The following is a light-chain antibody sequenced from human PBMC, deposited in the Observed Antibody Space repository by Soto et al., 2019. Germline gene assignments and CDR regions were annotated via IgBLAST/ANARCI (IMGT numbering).Light chain of an antibody. CDR2: EVT. V-gene: IGLV2-23*02. Sequence: QSALTQPASVSGSPGQSITISCTGTSGDVAIYDLVSWYQQYPGKAPQLIIYEVTKRPSGGSNRFSGSKSGNTASLTISGLQAEDEGDYYCSSYAGTVTLVFGGGTKLTVL. CDR1: SGDVAIYDL. CDR3: SSYAGTVTLV. J-gene: IGLJ3*02.